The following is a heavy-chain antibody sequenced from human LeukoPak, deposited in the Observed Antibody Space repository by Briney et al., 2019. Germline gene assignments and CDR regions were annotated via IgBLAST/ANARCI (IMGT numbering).Heavy chain of an antibody. V-gene: IGHV1-69-2*01. Sequence: VASVNVSCKVSGYTFTDYYMHWVQQPPGKGREWMGLVDSEDGETIYAEKFQGRVTITADTSTDTAYMELSSLRSEDTAVYYCATGLVVGASDAFDIWGQGTMVTVSS. CDR2: VDSEDGET. D-gene: IGHD1-26*01. CDR1: GYTFTDYY. J-gene: IGHJ3*02. CDR3: ATGLVVGASDAFDI.